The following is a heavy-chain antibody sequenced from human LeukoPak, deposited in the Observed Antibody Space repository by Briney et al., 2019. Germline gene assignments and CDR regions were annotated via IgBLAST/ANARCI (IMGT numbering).Heavy chain of an antibody. CDR2: INDSGST. CDR3: ARALGYCSSTSCPPPYYFDY. D-gene: IGHD2-2*01. V-gene: IGHV4-34*01. J-gene: IGHJ4*02. CDR1: GGSFSGYY. Sequence: SETLSLTCAVYGGSFSGYYWSWIRQPPGKGLEWIGGINDSGSTNYNPSLKSRVTISVDTSKNQFSLKLSSVTAADTAVYYCARALGYCSSTSCPPPYYFDYWGPGTLVTVSS.